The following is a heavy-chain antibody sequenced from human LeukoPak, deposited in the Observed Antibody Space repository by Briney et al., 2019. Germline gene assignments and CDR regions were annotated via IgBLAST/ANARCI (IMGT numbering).Heavy chain of an antibody. J-gene: IGHJ4*02. CDR2: IWYDGSNK. CDR3: ARCERAAQPPFDY. CDR1: GFTFSTYG. V-gene: IGHV3-33*01. D-gene: IGHD6-13*01. Sequence: GGSLRLSCAASGFTFSTYGMHWVRQAPGKGLEWVAVIWYDGSNKYYADSVKGRFTISRDNSKNTLYLQMNSLRAEDTAVYYCARCERAAQPPFDYWGQGTLVTVSS.